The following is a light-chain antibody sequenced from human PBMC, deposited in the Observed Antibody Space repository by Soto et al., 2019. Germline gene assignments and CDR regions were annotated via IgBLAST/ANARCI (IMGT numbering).Light chain of an antibody. Sequence: EIVMTQSPDSLAVSLGERATINCKSSPSVLYTSNNKNYLAWYQQKPGQPPKLLIYWASTRESGVPDRFSGSGSGTDFTHTISSLQAEDVAVYYCQQYYSTPWTFGQGTKVEIK. V-gene: IGKV4-1*01. CDR1: PSVLYTSNNKNY. J-gene: IGKJ1*01. CDR2: WAS. CDR3: QQYYSTPWT.